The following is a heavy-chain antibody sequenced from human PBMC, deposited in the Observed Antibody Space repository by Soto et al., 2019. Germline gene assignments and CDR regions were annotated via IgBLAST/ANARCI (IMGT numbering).Heavy chain of an antibody. D-gene: IGHD4-4*01. Sequence: GGSLRLSCAASGFTLSHYWMHWVRQVPGRGLVWVSRLKYDGTTTSYADSVKGRFTISRDNAKNTVYLQMTNMDPVDTATYYCAHSQLTRTIATSNNCFDPWGQGTLVTVSS. CDR2: LKYDGTTT. CDR1: GFTLSHYW. V-gene: IGHV3-74*01. CDR3: AHSQLTRTIATSNNCFDP. J-gene: IGHJ5*02.